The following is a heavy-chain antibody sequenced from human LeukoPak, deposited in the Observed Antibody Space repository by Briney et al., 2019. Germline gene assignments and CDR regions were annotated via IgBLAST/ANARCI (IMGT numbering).Heavy chain of an antibody. D-gene: IGHD2-2*01. Sequence: GASVKVSCKASGYTFTNYGLSWVRQAPGQGLEWMGGIMPMFGKANYAQKFQGRVTTTADKATSTAYMELSSLRSEDTAVYYCAGGRTDIVVVPATLQNYYFDYWGQGTLVTVSS. V-gene: IGHV1-69*06. J-gene: IGHJ4*02. CDR1: GYTFTNYG. CDR3: AGGRTDIVVVPATLQNYYFDY. CDR2: IMPMFGKA.